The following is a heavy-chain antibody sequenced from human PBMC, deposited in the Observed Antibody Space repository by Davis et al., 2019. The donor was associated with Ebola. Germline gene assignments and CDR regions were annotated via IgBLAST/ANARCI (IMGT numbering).Heavy chain of an antibody. Sequence: ASVKVSCKTSGYTFTSYDINWLRQAPGQGLEWMGWIRVYNGNTNYAQKVQGRVTMTADTSASTASMELKDLTSDDTAVYYCARLHRAEPHFDYWGQGTLVTVSS. CDR3: ARLHRAEPHFDY. CDR1: GYTFTSYD. V-gene: IGHV1-18*01. J-gene: IGHJ4*02. D-gene: IGHD1-26*01. CDR2: IRVYNGNT.